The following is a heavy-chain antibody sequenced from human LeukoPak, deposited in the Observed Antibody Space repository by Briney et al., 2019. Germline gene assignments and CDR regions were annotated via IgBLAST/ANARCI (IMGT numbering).Heavy chain of an antibody. V-gene: IGHV3-74*01. D-gene: IGHD6-19*01. CDR2: ISTDGSST. CDR3: AKGPLIAVAADY. Sequence: GGSLRLSCAVSGFTFSSYWMHWVRQAPGKGLVWVSRISTDGSSTNYADSVKGRLTVSRDNAKNTLYLQMNSLRAEDTAVYYCAKGPLIAVAADYWGQGTLVTVSS. J-gene: IGHJ4*02. CDR1: GFTFSSYW.